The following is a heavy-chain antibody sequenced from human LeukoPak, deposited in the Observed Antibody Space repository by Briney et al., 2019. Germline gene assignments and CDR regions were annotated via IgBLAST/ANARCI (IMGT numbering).Heavy chain of an antibody. CDR1: GGSFSGYY. CDR2: INHSGST. D-gene: IGHD2/OR15-2a*01. J-gene: IGHJ4*02. V-gene: IGHV4-34*01. CDR3: ARRRYSFSFDY. Sequence: PSETLSLTCAVYGGSFSGYYWSWIRQPPGKGLEWIGEINHSGSTNYNPSLKSRVTISVDTSKNQFSLKLSSVTAADTAVYYCARRRYSFSFDYWGQGTLVTVSS.